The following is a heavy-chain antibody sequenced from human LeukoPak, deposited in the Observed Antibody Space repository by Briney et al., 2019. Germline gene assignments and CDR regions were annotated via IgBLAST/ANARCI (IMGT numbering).Heavy chain of an antibody. CDR3: AKDSDIVVVPAASDVS. D-gene: IGHD2-2*01. J-gene: IGHJ4*02. Sequence: PGGSLRLSCAASGFTFSSYGMHWVRQAPGKGLEWVAFIRYDGSNKYYADSVKGRFTIPRDNSKNTLYLQMNSLRAEDTAVYYCAKDSDIVVVPAASDVSWGQGTLVTVSS. CDR1: GFTFSSYG. V-gene: IGHV3-30*02. CDR2: IRYDGSNK.